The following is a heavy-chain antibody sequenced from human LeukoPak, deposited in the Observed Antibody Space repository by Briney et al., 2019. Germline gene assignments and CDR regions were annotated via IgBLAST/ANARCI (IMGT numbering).Heavy chain of an antibody. D-gene: IGHD3-3*01. V-gene: IGHV4-34*01. CDR1: GGSFSGYY. CDR3: ATLLYYDFWSGYWAY. J-gene: IGHJ4*02. CDR2: INHSGST. Sequence: PSETLSLTCAVYGGSFSGYYWSWIRQPPGKGLEWIGEINHSGSTNYNPSLKSRVTISVDTSKNQFSLKLSSVTAADTAVYYCATLLYYDFWSGYWAYWGQGTLVTVSS.